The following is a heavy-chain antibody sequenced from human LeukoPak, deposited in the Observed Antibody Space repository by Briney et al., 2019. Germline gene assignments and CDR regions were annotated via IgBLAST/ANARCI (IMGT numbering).Heavy chain of an antibody. V-gene: IGHV1-2*02. CDR3: ARVDPAMGRDYYFDW. J-gene: IGHJ4*02. CDR1: GYTFTGYY. CDR2: INPDNGGT. D-gene: IGHD3-10*01. Sequence: GESLKVSCKASGYTFTGYYIHWVRRAAGQGLEWMGWINPDNGGTKYAQKFQGRVTMTSDTSISTAYMDLSRLTSDDTAMYYCARVDPAMGRDYYFDWWGQGTLVTVSS.